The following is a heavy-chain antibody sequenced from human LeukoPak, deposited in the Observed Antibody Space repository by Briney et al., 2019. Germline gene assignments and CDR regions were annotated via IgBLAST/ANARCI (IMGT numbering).Heavy chain of an antibody. CDR3: ARSKYQPLLDY. V-gene: IGHV4-59*08. Sequence: SETLSLTCTVSGGSISSYYWSWIRQPPGKGLEWIGYIYYSGSTNYNPSLKSRVTISVDTSKNQFSLKLSSVTAADTAVYYCARSKYQPLLDYWGQETLVTVSS. CDR2: IYYSGST. D-gene: IGHD2-2*01. CDR1: GGSISSYY. J-gene: IGHJ4*02.